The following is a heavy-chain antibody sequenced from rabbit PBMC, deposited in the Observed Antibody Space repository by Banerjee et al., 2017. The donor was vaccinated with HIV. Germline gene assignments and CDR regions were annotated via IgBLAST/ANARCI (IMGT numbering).Heavy chain of an antibody. CDR1: GLDFSSRYW. Sequence: QEQLVEYGGDLVQPEGSLTLTCKASGLDFSSRYWICWVRQAPGKGLEWIACIYADSSGNTYYASWAKGRFTISKTSSPTVTLQMTSLTVADTATYFCARDLAGVIGWNFNLWGPGTLVTVS. D-gene: IGHD4-1*01. CDR2: IYADSSGNT. J-gene: IGHJ4*01. CDR3: ARDLAGVIGWNFNL. V-gene: IGHV1S45*01.